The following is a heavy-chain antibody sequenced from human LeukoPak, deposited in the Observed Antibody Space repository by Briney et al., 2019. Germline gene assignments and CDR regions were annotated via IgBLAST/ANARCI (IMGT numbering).Heavy chain of an antibody. Sequence: PGGSLRLSCAASGFTFSSYSMNWVRQAPGKGLEWVSYISSSSSTIYYADSVKGRFTISRDNAKNSLYLQMNSLRAEDTAVYYCARDGAVTELDGYNPDYYYYYMDVWGKGTTVTISS. D-gene: IGHD5-24*01. J-gene: IGHJ6*03. V-gene: IGHV3-48*04. CDR3: ARDGAVTELDGYNPDYYYYYMDV. CDR1: GFTFSSYS. CDR2: ISSSSSTI.